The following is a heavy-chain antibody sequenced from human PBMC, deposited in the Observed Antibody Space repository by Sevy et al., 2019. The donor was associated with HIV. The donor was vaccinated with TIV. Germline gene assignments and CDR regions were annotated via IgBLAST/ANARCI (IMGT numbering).Heavy chain of an antibody. CDR1: GYTLTELS. J-gene: IGHJ4*02. CDR2: FDPEDGET. D-gene: IGHD2-15*01. Sequence: ASVKVSCKVSGYTLTELSMHWVRQAPGKGLEWMGGFDPEDGETIYAQKFQGRVTMTEETSTDTAYMELSSLRSEDTAVYYCTVVAARGLFLDYWGQGTLVTVSS. V-gene: IGHV1-24*01. CDR3: TVVAARGLFLDY.